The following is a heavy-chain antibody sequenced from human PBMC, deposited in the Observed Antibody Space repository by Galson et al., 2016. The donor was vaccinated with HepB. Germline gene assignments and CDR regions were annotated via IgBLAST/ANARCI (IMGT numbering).Heavy chain of an antibody. D-gene: IGHD2-21*01. CDR1: GYAFTNYY. CDR3: ARDAIANTVWAPGVQYDS. CDR2: IDPRDGAA. J-gene: IGHJ4*02. Sequence: SVKVSCKASGYAFTNYYLHWVRQAPGQGLEWMGLIDPRDGAATYAQTFQDRIALTRDTSTSTVYLDLNSLRSDDTAVYFCARDAIANTVWAPGVQYDSWGQGTQVTVSS. V-gene: IGHV1-46*01.